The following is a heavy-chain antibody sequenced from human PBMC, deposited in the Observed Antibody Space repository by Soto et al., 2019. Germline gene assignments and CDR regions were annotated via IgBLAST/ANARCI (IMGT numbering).Heavy chain of an antibody. D-gene: IGHD4-17*01. V-gene: IGHV3-48*01. CDR3: ARGEPYGDYGPKS. CDR2: ISSSSSTI. Sequence: GSLRLSCAASGFTFSSYSMNWVRQAPGKGLEWVSYISSSSSTIYYADSVKGRFTISRDNAKNSLYLQMNSLRAEDTAVYYCARGEPYGDYGPKSGGQGTLVTVSS. CDR1: GFTFSSYS. J-gene: IGHJ4*02.